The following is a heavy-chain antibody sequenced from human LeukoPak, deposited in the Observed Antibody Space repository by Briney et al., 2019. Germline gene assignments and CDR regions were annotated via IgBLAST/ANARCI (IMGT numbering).Heavy chain of an antibody. V-gene: IGHV1-69*13. D-gene: IGHD2-2*01. J-gene: IGHJ5*02. CDR2: IIPIFGTA. CDR1: GGTFSSYA. Sequence: ASVKVSCKASGGTFSSYAISWVRQAPGQGLEWMGGIIPIFGTANYAQKFQGRVTITADESTSTAYMELSSLRSEDTAVYYCARVSSLPDYRVVVPAAIRFWFDPWGQGTLVTVSS. CDR3: ARVSSLPDYRVVVPAAIRFWFDP.